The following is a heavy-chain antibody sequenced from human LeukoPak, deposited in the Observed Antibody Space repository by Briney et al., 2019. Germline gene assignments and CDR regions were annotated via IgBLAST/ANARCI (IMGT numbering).Heavy chain of an antibody. J-gene: IGHJ3*02. CDR1: GFTFATYW. V-gene: IGHV3-7*01. D-gene: IGHD3-22*01. CDR2: IRQDGSEK. Sequence: GGSLRLSCAASGFTFATYWMTWVRQAPGKGLEWVANIRQDGSEKQYVDSVKGRFTISRDNAKSSLYLQMNSLRAEDTAVYFCARDPYYSETSGYEFGAFDIWGQGTKVTVSS. CDR3: ARDPYYSETSGYEFGAFDI.